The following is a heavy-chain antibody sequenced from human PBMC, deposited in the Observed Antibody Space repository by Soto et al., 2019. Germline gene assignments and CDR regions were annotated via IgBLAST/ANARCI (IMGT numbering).Heavy chain of an antibody. CDR1: GGTFSSYA. Sequence: QVQLVQSGAEVKKPGSSVKVSCKASGGTFSSYAISWVRQAPGQGLEWMGGIIPIFGTADYEQKFQGRVTITADESTSTAYMELSSLRSEDTAVYYCASHSGSSPEGRYYYGMDVWGPGTTVTVSS. CDR2: IIPIFGTA. V-gene: IGHV1-69*12. D-gene: IGHD1-26*01. J-gene: IGHJ6*02. CDR3: ASHSGSSPEGRYYYGMDV.